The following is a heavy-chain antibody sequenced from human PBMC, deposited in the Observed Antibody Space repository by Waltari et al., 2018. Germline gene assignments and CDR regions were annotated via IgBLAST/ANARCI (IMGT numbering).Heavy chain of an antibody. CDR2: IRYDGSNK. V-gene: IGHV3-30*02. J-gene: IGHJ4*02. CDR1: GFTLSRYG. CDR3: AKDAIAAAGTFY. D-gene: IGHD6-13*01. Sequence: QVQLVESGGGVVQPGGSLRLSCAASGFTLSRYGMPWVRQAPGKGLEWVAFIRYDGSNKYYADSVKGRFTISRDNSKNTLYLQMNSLRAEDTAVYYCAKDAIAAAGTFYWGQGTLVTVSS.